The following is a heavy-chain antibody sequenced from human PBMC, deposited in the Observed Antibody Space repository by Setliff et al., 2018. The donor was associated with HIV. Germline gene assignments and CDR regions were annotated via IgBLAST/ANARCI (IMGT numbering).Heavy chain of an antibody. CDR2: IYYSGST. Sequence: LSLTCTVSGGSISSYYWSWIRQPPGKGLEWIGYIYYSGSTNYNPSLKSRVTISVDTSKNQLSLKLNSVTAADTAMYFCAREIYGGNSRPFDYWGQGTLVTV. CDR1: GGSISSYY. J-gene: IGHJ4*02. V-gene: IGHV4-59*01. CDR3: AREIYGGNSRPFDY. D-gene: IGHD4-17*01.